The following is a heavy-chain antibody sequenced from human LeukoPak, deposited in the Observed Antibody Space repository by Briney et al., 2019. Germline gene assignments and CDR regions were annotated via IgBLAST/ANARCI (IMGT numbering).Heavy chain of an antibody. V-gene: IGHV3-23*01. CDR3: AKSDCSSTSCPYYFDY. CDR1: GFTFNSYA. D-gene: IGHD2-2*01. Sequence: GGSLRLSCAASGFTFNSYAMSWVRQAPGKGLEWVSAISGSGGSTYYADSVKGRFTISRDNSKNTLYLQMNSLRAEDTAVYYCAKSDCSSTSCPYYFDYWGQGTPVTVSS. J-gene: IGHJ4*02. CDR2: ISGSGGST.